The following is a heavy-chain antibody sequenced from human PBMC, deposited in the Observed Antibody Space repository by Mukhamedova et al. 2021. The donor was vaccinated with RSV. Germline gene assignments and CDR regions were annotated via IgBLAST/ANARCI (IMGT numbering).Heavy chain of an antibody. V-gene: IGHV1-69*01. CDR3: ARAGSSGYFNNWFDP. CDR2: GTA. Sequence: GTANYAQKFQVRVTITADESTSTAYMELSSLRSEDTAVYYCARAGSSGYFNNWFDPWGQGTLVTVSS. D-gene: IGHD3-22*01. J-gene: IGHJ5*02.